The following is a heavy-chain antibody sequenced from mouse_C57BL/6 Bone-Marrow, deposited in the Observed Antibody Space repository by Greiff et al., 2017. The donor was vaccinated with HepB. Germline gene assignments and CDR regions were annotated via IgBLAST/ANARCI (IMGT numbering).Heavy chain of an antibody. CDR3: FTGTDWYFDV. CDR1: GFSFNTYA. V-gene: IGHV10-1*01. CDR2: IRSKSNNYAT. D-gene: IGHD4-1*01. Sequence: EVQLVESGGGLVQPKGSLKLSCAASGFSFNTYAMNWVRQAPGKGLEWVARIRSKSNNYATYYADSVKDRFTISRDDSESMLYLQMNNLKTEDTAMYYCFTGTDWYFDVWGTGTTVTVSS. J-gene: IGHJ1*03.